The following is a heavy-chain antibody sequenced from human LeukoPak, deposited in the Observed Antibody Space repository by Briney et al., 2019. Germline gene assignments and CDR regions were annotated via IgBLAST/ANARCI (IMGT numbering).Heavy chain of an antibody. J-gene: IGHJ5*02. D-gene: IGHD6-19*01. Sequence: ASVKVSCKASGHTFTGYYMHWVRQAPGQGLEWMGWINPNSGGTNYAQKFQGRVTMTRDTSISTAYMELSRLRSDDTAVYYCARSPTIAVAGSLYWFDPWGQGTLVTVSS. CDR1: GHTFTGYY. CDR2: INPNSGGT. CDR3: ARSPTIAVAGSLYWFDP. V-gene: IGHV1-2*02.